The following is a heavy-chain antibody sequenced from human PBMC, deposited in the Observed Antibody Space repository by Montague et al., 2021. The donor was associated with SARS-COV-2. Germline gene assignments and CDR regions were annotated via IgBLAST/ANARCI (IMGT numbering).Heavy chain of an antibody. Sequence: SETLSLTCAVHGGSSSGYYWSWIRQPPGKGLEWIGEINHSGSTNYNPSLKSRVSISVDTSKNQFSLKLSSVTAADTAVYYCARGAPTITMKVVVFTGAGWYFDLWGRGTLVTVSS. D-gene: IGHD3-22*01. CDR2: INHSGST. J-gene: IGHJ2*01. CDR3: ARGAPTITMKVVVFTGAGWYFDL. CDR1: GGSSSGYY. V-gene: IGHV4-34*01.